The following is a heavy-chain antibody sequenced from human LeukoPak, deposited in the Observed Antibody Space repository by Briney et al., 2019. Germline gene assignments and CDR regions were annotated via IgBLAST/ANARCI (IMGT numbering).Heavy chain of an antibody. J-gene: IGHJ4*02. Sequence: PGGSLRLSCAASGFTFDEYGMSWVRQAPGKGPEWVSAISGSGGSTYYADSVKGRFTISRDNSKNTLYLQMNSLRAEDTAVYYCAKLRYFDWSYFDYWGQGTLVTVSS. V-gene: IGHV3-23*01. CDR2: ISGSGGST. D-gene: IGHD3-9*01. CDR1: GFTFDEYG. CDR3: AKLRYFDWSYFDY.